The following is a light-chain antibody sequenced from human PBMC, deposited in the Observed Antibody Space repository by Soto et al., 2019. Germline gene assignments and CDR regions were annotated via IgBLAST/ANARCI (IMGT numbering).Light chain of an antibody. CDR3: QQYGSSPT. CDR1: QSVTSNY. V-gene: IGKV3-20*01. J-gene: IGKJ1*01. CDR2: GAS. Sequence: EIRLTQSPGTLSLSPGERATLSCRASQSVTSNYLAWYQQKPGQAPSLVIYGASSRATGITDRFSGSGSGTDFTLTISKLEPEDFAVYYCQQYGSSPTFGQGTKVEIK.